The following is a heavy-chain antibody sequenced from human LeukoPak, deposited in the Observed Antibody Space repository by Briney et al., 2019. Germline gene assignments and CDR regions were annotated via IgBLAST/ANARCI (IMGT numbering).Heavy chain of an antibody. D-gene: IGHD5-12*01. CDR1: GFTFSSYS. CDR3: AKDSPTPGYSDY. V-gene: IGHV3-21*04. Sequence: GGSLRLSCAASGFTFSSYSMNWVRQAPGKGLEWVSSISSSSSYIYYADSVKGRFTISRDNSKNTVYLQMNSLRAEDTAVYYCAKDSPTPGYSDYWGQGTLVTVSS. CDR2: ISSSSSYI. J-gene: IGHJ4*02.